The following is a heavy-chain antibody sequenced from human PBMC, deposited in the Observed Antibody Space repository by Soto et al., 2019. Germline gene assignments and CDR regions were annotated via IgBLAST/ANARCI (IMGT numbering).Heavy chain of an antibody. J-gene: IGHJ4*02. Sequence: SETLSLTCTVSGGSISSYYWSWIRQPPGKGLERIGYIYYSGSTNYNPSLKSRVTISVDTSKNQFSLKLSSVPAADTAVYYCSRLLTRRDYYDSSGYPYYFDYWGQGTRVTVS. CDR3: SRLLTRRDYYDSSGYPYYFDY. D-gene: IGHD3-22*01. CDR1: GGSISSYY. V-gene: IGHV4-59*08. CDR2: IYYSGST.